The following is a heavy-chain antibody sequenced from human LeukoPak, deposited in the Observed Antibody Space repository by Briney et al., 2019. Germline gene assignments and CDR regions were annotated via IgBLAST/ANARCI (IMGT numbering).Heavy chain of an antibody. J-gene: IGHJ4*02. CDR3: VKDLGRYRNNCFDY. CDR2: IYSGGNT. CDR1: GFSVSNTY. D-gene: IGHD1-26*01. V-gene: IGHV3-53*01. Sequence: GGSLRLSCAASGFSVSNTYMSWVRQAPGKGLEWVSIIYSGGNTYYADSVKGRFTISRDDSKNTLYLQMNSLRAEDTAVYYCVKDLGRYRNNCFDYWGQGTLVTVSS.